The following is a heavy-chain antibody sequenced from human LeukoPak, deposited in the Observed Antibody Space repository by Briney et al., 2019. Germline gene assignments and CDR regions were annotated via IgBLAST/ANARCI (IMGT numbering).Heavy chain of an antibody. J-gene: IGHJ3*02. D-gene: IGHD3-9*01. Sequence: SETLSLTCAVYGGSFSGYYWSWIRQPPGKGLEWIGYIYYSGSTNYNPSLKSRVTISVDTSKNQFSLKLSSVTAADTAVYYCARDQYYDILTGYYTSDAFDIWGQGTMVTVSS. CDR3: ARDQYYDILTGYYTSDAFDI. V-gene: IGHV4-59*01. CDR1: GGSFSGYY. CDR2: IYYSGST.